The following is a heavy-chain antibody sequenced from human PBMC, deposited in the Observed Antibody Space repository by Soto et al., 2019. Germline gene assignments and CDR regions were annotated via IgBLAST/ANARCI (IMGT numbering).Heavy chain of an antibody. V-gene: IGHV3-15*01. Sequence: EVQLVESGGGLLKPGESLTLSCAASGISFTYAWMSWVRQAPGKGLEWVGRSKGKAAGGTRDYAAPVKGRFTISRDDSINTLFLQMNSLKIEDTAVYYCTAGVGRTDHDYWGQGTLVTVSS. CDR1: GISFTYAW. D-gene: IGHD1-1*01. J-gene: IGHJ4*02. CDR2: SKGKAAGGTR. CDR3: TAGVGRTDHDY.